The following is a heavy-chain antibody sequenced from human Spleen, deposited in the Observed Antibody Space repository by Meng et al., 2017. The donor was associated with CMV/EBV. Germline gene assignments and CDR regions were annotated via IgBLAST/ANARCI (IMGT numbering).Heavy chain of an antibody. CDR2: VTWDGVST. D-gene: IGHD6-6*01. J-gene: IGHJ4*02. CDR1: GFTFHDYT. Sequence: GESLKISCAASGFTFHDYTMHWVRQAPGKGLEWVSLVTWDGVSTYYADSVKGRFTISRDNSKNSLYLQMNSLRTEDTALYYCAKDGRGSSGAYYFDCWGQGTLVTVSS. V-gene: IGHV3-43*01. CDR3: AKDGRGSSGAYYFDC.